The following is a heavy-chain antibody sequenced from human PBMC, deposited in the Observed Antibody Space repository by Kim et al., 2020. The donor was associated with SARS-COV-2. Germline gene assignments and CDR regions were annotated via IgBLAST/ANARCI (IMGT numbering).Heavy chain of an antibody. V-gene: IGHV4-39*01. D-gene: IGHD3-10*01. CDR3: ASPDRSLNYYGSGSPAYYYGMDV. CDR2: IYYSGST. J-gene: IGHJ6*02. CDR1: GGSISSSSYY. Sequence: SETLSLTCTVSGGSISSSSYYWGWIRQPPGKGLEWIGSIYYSGSTYYNPSLKSRVTISVNTSKNQFSLKLSSVTAAATAVYYCASPDRSLNYYGSGSPAYYYGMDVWGQGTTVTVSS.